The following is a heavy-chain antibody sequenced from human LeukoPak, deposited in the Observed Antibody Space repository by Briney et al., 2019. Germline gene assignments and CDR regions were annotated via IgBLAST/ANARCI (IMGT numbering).Heavy chain of an antibody. CDR2: IGASDGYT. Sequence: GGSLRLSCVASGFSLSTFAMSWVRQSPEKGLEWVSAIGASDGYTYHADSVKGRFTMSRDISRNTVYLQMNSLRVDDTAVYFRARAPVVSCRGAFCYPLDYWGHGILITVSS. V-gene: IGHV3-23*01. D-gene: IGHD2-15*01. CDR3: ARAPVVSCRGAFCYPLDY. J-gene: IGHJ4*01. CDR1: GFSLSTFA.